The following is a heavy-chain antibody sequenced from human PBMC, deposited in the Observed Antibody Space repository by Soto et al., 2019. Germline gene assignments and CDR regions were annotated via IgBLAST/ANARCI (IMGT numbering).Heavy chain of an antibody. J-gene: IGHJ4*02. Sequence: SETLSLTCTVSGGSISSGGYYWSWIRHHPGKGLEWIGYIYYSGSTYYNPSLKSRVTISVDTSKNQFSLKLSSVTAADTAVYYCARDFADSSGYYPYFDYWGQGTLVTVSS. V-gene: IGHV4-31*03. CDR2: IYYSGST. D-gene: IGHD3-22*01. CDR1: GGSISSGGYY. CDR3: ARDFADSSGYYPYFDY.